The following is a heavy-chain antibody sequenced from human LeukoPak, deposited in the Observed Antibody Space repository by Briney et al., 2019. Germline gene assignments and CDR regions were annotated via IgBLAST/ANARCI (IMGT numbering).Heavy chain of an antibody. D-gene: IGHD3-22*01. V-gene: IGHV3-30*03. Sequence: GRSLRLSCAASGFTFSSYAMHWVRQAPGKGLEWVALISYDGSNKYYADSVKGRFTISRDNSKNTLYLQMNSLRAEDTAVYYCARDREYYDSSGLAFDYWGQGTLVTVSS. CDR1: GFTFSSYA. CDR3: ARDREYYDSSGLAFDY. CDR2: ISYDGSNK. J-gene: IGHJ4*02.